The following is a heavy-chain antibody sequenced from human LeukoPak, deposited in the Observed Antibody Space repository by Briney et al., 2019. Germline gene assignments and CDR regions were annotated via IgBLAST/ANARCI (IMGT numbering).Heavy chain of an antibody. CDR3: STDDGGDYSNGGYFDY. V-gene: IGHV3-15*01. Sequence: PGRSLRLSCAASGFTFSSYGMHWVRQAPGKGLEWVGRIKSKTDGGTTAYAAPAKGRFTISRDDSKNTLYLQMNSLKTEDTAVYYCSTDDGGDYSNGGYFDYWGQGTLVTVSS. CDR1: GFTFSSYG. J-gene: IGHJ4*02. CDR2: IKSKTDGGTT. D-gene: IGHD4-11*01.